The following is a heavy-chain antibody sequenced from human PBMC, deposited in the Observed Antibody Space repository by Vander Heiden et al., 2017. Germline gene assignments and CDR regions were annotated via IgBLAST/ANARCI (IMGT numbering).Heavy chain of an antibody. D-gene: IGHD2-21*02. CDR2: ISYDGSNK. CDR1: GFTFSSYG. J-gene: IGHJ4*02. V-gene: IGHV3-30*18. Sequence: QVQLVESGGGVVQPGRSLRLSCAASGFTFSSYGMHWVRQASGKGLEWVAVISYDGSNKYYADSVKGRFTISRDNSKNTLYLQMNSLRAEDTAVYYCAKGAAAYCGGDCYSPFDYWGQGTLVTVSS. CDR3: AKGAAAYCGGDCYSPFDY.